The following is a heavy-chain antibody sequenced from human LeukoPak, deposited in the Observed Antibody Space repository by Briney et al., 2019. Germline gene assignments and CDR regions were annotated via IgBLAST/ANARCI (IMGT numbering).Heavy chain of an antibody. CDR3: ARELNYYDSSGYIPFDY. J-gene: IGHJ4*02. Sequence: GGSLRLSCAASGFTFSSYAMHWVRQAPGKGLEGVAVISYDGSNKYYADSVKGRFTISRDNSKNTLYLQMNSLRAEDTAVYYCARELNYYDSSGYIPFDYWGQGTLVTVSS. V-gene: IGHV3-30*04. D-gene: IGHD3-22*01. CDR1: GFTFSSYA. CDR2: ISYDGSNK.